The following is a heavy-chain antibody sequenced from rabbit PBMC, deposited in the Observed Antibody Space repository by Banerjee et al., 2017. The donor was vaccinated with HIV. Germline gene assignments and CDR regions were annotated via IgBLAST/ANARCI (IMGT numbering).Heavy chain of an antibody. CDR2: IYPDYGST. CDR3: ARGGAGSSYYTTYFNL. J-gene: IGHJ4*01. D-gene: IGHD8-1*01. V-gene: IGHV1S45*01. Sequence: QEQLEESGGDLVKPEGSLTLTCKASGFSFSSSYWMCWVRQAPGKGLEWIAYIYPDYGSTYYASWVNGRFTISDHNARNTLYLQLNSLTAADTATYFCARGGAGSSYYTTYFNLWGPGTLVTVS. CDR1: GFSFSSSYW.